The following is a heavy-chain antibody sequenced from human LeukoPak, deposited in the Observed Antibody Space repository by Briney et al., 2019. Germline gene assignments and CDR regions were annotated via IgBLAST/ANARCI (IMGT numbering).Heavy chain of an antibody. CDR1: GGSISSYY. J-gene: IGHJ4*02. D-gene: IGHD5-12*01. Sequence: SETLSLTCTVSGGSISSYYWSCIRQPAGKGLEWIGRIYTTGSTNYNPSLKSRVTISIDKSKNQFSLKLSSVTAADTAVYYCARGDTVATGLYDYWGQGTLVTVSS. V-gene: IGHV4-4*07. CDR3: ARGDTVATGLYDY. CDR2: IYTTGST.